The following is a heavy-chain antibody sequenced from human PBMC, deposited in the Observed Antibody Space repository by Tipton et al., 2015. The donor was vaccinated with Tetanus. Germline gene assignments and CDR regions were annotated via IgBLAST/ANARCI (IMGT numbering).Heavy chain of an antibody. D-gene: IGHD6-13*01. CDR2: ISGSGGST. Sequence: GSLRLSCAASGFTFSSYAMSWVRQAPGKGLEWVSAISGSGGSTYYADSVKGRFTISRDNSKNTLYLQMNSLRAEDTAVYYCAKDGSYSSSWYFWFDPWGQGTLVTVSS. J-gene: IGHJ5*02. V-gene: IGHV3-23*01. CDR1: GFTFSSYA. CDR3: AKDGSYSSSWYFWFDP.